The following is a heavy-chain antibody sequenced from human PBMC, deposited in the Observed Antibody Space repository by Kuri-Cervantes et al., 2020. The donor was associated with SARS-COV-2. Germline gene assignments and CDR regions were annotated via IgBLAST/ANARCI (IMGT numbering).Heavy chain of an antibody. V-gene: IGHV4-34*01. D-gene: IGHD2-2*02. CDR3: ARRAAAGSKGSRYCSSTSCYKRGGRGFDY. Sequence: SETLSLTCAVYGGSFSGYYWSWIRQPPGKGLEWIGEINHSGSTNYNPSLKSRVTISVDTSKNQFSLKLSSVTAADTAVYYCARRAAAGSKGSRYCSSTSCYKRGGRGFDYWGQGTRVTVSS. CDR2: INHSGST. CDR1: GGSFSGYY. J-gene: IGHJ4*02.